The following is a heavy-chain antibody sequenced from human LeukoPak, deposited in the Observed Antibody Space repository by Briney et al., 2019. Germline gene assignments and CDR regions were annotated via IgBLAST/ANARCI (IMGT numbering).Heavy chain of an antibody. D-gene: IGHD1-7*01. V-gene: IGHV4-39*01. CDR1: GGSITSSGYY. CDR2: MYQSETT. J-gene: IGHJ4*02. CDR3: ARLLYNWNYADY. Sequence: SETLSLTCTVSGGSITSSGYYWGWIRQPPGKGLEWIGSMYQSETTYNNPSLKSRLTISVDTSKNQFSLNLSSVTAADTAVYYCARLLYNWNYADYWGQGTLVTVSS.